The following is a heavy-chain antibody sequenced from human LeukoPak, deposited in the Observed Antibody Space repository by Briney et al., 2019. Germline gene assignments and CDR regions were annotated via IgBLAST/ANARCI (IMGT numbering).Heavy chain of an antibody. CDR1: GGSISSSPFY. J-gene: IGHJ4*02. D-gene: IGHD3/OR15-3a*01. Sequence: PSETLSLTCSVSGGSISSSPFYWGWIRQPPGKGLEWIGSIFYSGNTYYNPSLKSRVTISVDTSKNQFSLTLTSVTAADTAMYYCARQTGSGLFTLPGGQGTLVTVSS. V-gene: IGHV4-39*01. CDR3: ARQTGSGLFTLP. CDR2: IFYSGNT.